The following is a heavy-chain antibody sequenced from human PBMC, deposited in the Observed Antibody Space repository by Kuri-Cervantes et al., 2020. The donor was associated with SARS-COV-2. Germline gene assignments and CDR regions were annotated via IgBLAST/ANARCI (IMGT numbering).Heavy chain of an antibody. CDR2: ISAYNGNT. CDR3: AAEANYYNSSGYYHHYYWYFDL. Sequence: ASVNVSCKASGYTFTSYGISWVRQAPGQGLEWMGWISAYNGNTNYAQKLQGRVTMTTDTSTSTAYMELRSLRPDDTAVYYCAAEANYYNSSGYYHHYYWYFDLWGHGTLVTVSS. V-gene: IGHV1-18*01. J-gene: IGHJ2*01. D-gene: IGHD3-22*01. CDR1: GYTFTSYG.